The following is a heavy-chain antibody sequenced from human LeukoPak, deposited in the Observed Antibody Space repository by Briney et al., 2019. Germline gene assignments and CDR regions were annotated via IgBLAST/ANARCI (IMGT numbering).Heavy chain of an antibody. CDR1: GFTFSNTW. V-gene: IGHV3-74*01. CDR3: ATAGNYRFDN. Sequence: GGSLRLSCAGSGFTFSNTWMHWVHQAPGEGLVWVSRIDSNGNTINYADSVKGRFTISRDNARNTLYLQMNGLRVEDTALYFCATAGNYRFDNWGQGTLVTVSS. D-gene: IGHD1-7*01. CDR2: IDSNGNTI. J-gene: IGHJ4*02.